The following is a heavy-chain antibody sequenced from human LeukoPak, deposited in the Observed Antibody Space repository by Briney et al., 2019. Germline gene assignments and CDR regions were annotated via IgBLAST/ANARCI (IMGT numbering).Heavy chain of an antibody. CDR3: AKDAGLHTPYYFDY. V-gene: IGHV3-30*02. CDR1: GFTFSSYG. Sequence: GGSLRLSCAATGFTFSSYGMHWVRQAPGKGLEWVAFIRYDGSNKYYADSVKGRFTISRVNSKNTLYLQMNSLRAEDTAVYYCAKDAGLHTPYYFDYWGQGTLVTVSS. CDR2: IRYDGSNK. D-gene: IGHD5-24*01. J-gene: IGHJ4*02.